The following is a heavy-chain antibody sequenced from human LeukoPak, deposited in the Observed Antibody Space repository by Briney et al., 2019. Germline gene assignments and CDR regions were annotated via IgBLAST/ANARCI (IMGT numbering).Heavy chain of an antibody. V-gene: IGHV3-23*01. CDR3: ARDNTGIAATCDY. Sequence: GGSLRLSCAASGFTFSSYAMNWVRQAPGKGLGWVSTISASGGSTYNADSVKGRFTISRDNSKNTLYLQMNSLRAEDTAVYYCARDNTGIAATCDYWGQGTLVTVSS. D-gene: IGHD6-13*01. J-gene: IGHJ4*02. CDR1: GFTFSSYA. CDR2: ISASGGST.